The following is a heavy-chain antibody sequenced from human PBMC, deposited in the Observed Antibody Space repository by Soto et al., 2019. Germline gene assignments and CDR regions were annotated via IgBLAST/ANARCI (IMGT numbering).Heavy chain of an antibody. CDR1: GLTFSRYG. D-gene: IGHD3-10*01. J-gene: IGHJ4*02. Sequence: GGSLRLSCAASGLTFSRYGMHWVRQAPGKRLEWVAVIWYDGSNKYYADSVKGRFTISRDNSKNTLYLQMNSLRAEDTALDYCAKDFFFVLFGALLSFDYWCQGPLVTVSS. V-gene: IGHV3-33*06. CDR2: IWYDGSNK. CDR3: AKDFFFVLFGALLSFDY.